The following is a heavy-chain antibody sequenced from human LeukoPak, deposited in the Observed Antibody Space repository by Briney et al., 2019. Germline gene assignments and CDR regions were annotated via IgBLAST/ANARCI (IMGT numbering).Heavy chain of an antibody. J-gene: IGHJ4*02. CDR1: GYSFTSYW. CDR2: IYPGDSDT. D-gene: IGHD3-22*01. CDR3: ATSSGYYLKSFDY. Sequence: GESLKISCKGSGYSFTSYWIGWERQMPGKGLEWMGIIYPGDSDTRYSPSFQGQVTISADKSISTAYLQWSSLKASDTAMYYCATSSGYYLKSFDYWGQGTLVTVSS. V-gene: IGHV5-51*01.